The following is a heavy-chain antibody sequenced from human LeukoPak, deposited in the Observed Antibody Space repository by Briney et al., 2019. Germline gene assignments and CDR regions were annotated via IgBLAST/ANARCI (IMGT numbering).Heavy chain of an antibody. CDR3: AKDAVAGTWLHY. V-gene: IGHV3-43*02. J-gene: IGHJ4*02. CDR2: IRGDVRTT. Sequence: AESRRLSCAAAGFTFGDDAMHWDSQAPGKGLEWVSLIRGDVRTTSYAGSVKGRFTISRDNSKNSLYLQMSSLRGEDTAMYYCAKDAVAGTWLHYWGQGTLVTVSS. CDR1: GFTFGDDA. D-gene: IGHD6-19*01.